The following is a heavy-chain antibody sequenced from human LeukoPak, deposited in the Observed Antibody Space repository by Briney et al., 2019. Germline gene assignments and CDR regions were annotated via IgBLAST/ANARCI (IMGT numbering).Heavy chain of an antibody. Sequence: SETLSLTCSVSGGSISYYYWSWIRQPPGKGLEWIGHIYKSGSTNYNPSLKSRVTISVDTSKNQFSLKLSSVSAADTAVYYCARGPGSYDFDYWGQGTLVTVSS. CDR1: GGSISYYY. V-gene: IGHV4-59*01. D-gene: IGHD1-26*01. J-gene: IGHJ4*02. CDR2: IYKSGST. CDR3: ARGPGSYDFDY.